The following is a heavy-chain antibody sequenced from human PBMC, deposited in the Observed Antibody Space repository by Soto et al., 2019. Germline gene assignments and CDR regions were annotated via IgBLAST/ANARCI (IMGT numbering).Heavy chain of an antibody. J-gene: IGHJ6*02. D-gene: IGHD5-18*01. Sequence: QVQLVQSGAEVKKPGASVKVSCKASGYTFTSYGISWVRQAPGQGLEWMGWISAYNGNTNYAQKLQGRVTMTTDTSTSTGYRELRSLRSDDTAVYYCARDGVDTSTGYYYGMDVWGQGTTVTVSS. V-gene: IGHV1-18*01. CDR3: ARDGVDTSTGYYYGMDV. CDR2: ISAYNGNT. CDR1: GYTFTSYG.